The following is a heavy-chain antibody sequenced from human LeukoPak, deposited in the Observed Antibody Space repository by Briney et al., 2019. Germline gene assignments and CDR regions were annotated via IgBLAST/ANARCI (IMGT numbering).Heavy chain of an antibody. CDR1: GGSVTNYY. CDR2: IYYTGT. CDR3: ASRKLGNDY. V-gene: IGHV4-59*02. Sequence: SETLSLTCTVSGGSVTNYYWSWIRQSPGKGLEWIGYIYYTGTSYNPSLKSRVTISADTSKNQFSLKLISVTAADTAVYYCASRKLGNDYWGQGTLVTVSS. D-gene: IGHD7-27*01. J-gene: IGHJ4*02.